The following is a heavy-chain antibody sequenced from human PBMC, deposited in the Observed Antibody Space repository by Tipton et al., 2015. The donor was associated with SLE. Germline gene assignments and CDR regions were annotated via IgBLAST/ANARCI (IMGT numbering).Heavy chain of an antibody. CDR2: IKQDGSEK. D-gene: IGHD3-22*01. J-gene: IGHJ5*02. V-gene: IGHV3-7*01. CDR1: GFTFSSYW. CDR3: ARVKVGVIWFDP. Sequence: SLRLSCAASGFTFSSYWMSWVRQAPGKGLEWVANIKQDGSEKYYVDSVKGRFTSSRDNAKNSLYLQMNSLRAEDTTVFYFARVKVGVIWFDPWGQGTLVTVSA.